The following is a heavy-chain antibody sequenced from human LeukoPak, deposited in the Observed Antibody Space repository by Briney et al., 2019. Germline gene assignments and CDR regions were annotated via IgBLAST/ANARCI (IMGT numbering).Heavy chain of an antibody. J-gene: IGHJ4*02. V-gene: IGHV3-66*01. CDR3: ASSWGGSYYLGFDY. CDR2: IYSGGST. D-gene: IGHD3-10*01. Sequence: GGSLRLSCAASGFTVRSNYMSWVRQAPGKGLEWVSVIYSGGSTYYADSVKGRFTISRDNSKNTLYLQMNSLRAEDTALYYCASSWGGSYYLGFDYWGQGTLVTVPS. CDR1: GFTVRSNY.